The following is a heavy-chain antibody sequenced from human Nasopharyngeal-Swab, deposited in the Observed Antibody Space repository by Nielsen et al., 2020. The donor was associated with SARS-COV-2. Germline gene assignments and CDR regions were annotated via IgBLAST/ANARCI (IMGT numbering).Heavy chain of an antibody. V-gene: IGHV1-24*01. CDR2: FDPEDGET. J-gene: IGHJ4*02. CDR3: ARGLSRRRLLPTYYFDY. D-gene: IGHD3-10*01. CDR1: GYTLTELS. Sequence: ASVKVSCKVSGYTLTELSMHWVRQAPGKGLEWMGGFDPEDGETIYAQKFQGRVTMTEDTSTDTAYMELSSLGSEDTAVYYCARGLSRRRLLPTYYFDYWGQGTLVTVSS.